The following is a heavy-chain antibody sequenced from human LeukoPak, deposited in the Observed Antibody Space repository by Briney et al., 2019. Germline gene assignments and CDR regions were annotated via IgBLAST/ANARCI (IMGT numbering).Heavy chain of an antibody. Sequence: SGPTLVNPTQTLTLTCTFSGFSLYSSGVGVGWIRQPPGKALEWLAVIYWDDDKRYNPSLRSRLTVSKSASKSQVFLVMSNMDPVDTATYYCAHRRPGHLTGWDNSYFDNWGPGTLVTVSS. J-gene: IGHJ4*02. CDR2: IYWDDDK. CDR1: GFSLYSSGVG. V-gene: IGHV2-5*02. D-gene: IGHD1/OR15-1a*01. CDR3: AHRRPGHLTGWDNSYFDN.